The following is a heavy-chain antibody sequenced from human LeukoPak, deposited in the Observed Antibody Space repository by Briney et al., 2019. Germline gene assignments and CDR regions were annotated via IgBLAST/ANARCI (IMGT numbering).Heavy chain of an antibody. V-gene: IGHV4-34*12. CDR3: ARDARVQKWFGELLKTTTYYFDY. D-gene: IGHD3-10*01. CDR1: GGSFSGYY. Sequence: PSETLSLTCAVYGGSFSGYYWTWIRQPPGKGLEWIGEIIDTGSTKYNSSLKSRVTISVDTSKNQFSLKLTSVAAADTAVYYCARDARVQKWFGELLKTTTYYFDYWGQGTLVTVSS. CDR2: IIDTGST. J-gene: IGHJ4*02.